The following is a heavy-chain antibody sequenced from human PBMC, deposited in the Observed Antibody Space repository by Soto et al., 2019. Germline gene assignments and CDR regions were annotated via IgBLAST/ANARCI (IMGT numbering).Heavy chain of an antibody. V-gene: IGHV3-11*06. D-gene: IGHD2-2*01. Sequence: GGSLRLSCAASGFTFSDYYMSWIRQAPGKGLEWVSYISSSSSYTNYADSVKGRFTISRDNAKNSLYLQMNSLRAEDTAVYYCASTGPNCSSSSCLTYYYYYGIDVWGQGTTVTVSS. CDR1: GFTFSDYY. J-gene: IGHJ6*02. CDR3: ASTGPNCSSSSCLTYYYYYGIDV. CDR2: ISSSSSYT.